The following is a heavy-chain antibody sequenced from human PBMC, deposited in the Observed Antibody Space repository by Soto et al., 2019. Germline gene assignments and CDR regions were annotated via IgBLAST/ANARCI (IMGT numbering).Heavy chain of an antibody. CDR2: ISWDGGST. V-gene: IGHV3-43*01. Sequence: GGSLRLSCAASGFTFDDYTMHWVRQAPGKGLEWVSLISWDGGSTYYADSVKGRFTISRDNSKNSLYLQMNSLRTEDTALYYCAKDIPRTASLDAFDIWGQGXMVTV. CDR3: AKDIPRTASLDAFDI. J-gene: IGHJ3*02. D-gene: IGHD1-1*01. CDR1: GFTFDDYT.